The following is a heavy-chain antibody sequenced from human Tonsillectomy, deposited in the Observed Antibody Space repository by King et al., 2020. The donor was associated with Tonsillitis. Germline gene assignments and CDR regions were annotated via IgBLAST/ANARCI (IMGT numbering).Heavy chain of an antibody. CDR1: GGTFSSYA. J-gene: IGHJ4*02. V-gene: IGHV1-69*01. D-gene: IGHD2-2*01. CDR3: ARGYCSSTSCSYFDS. Sequence: QLVQSGAEVKKPGSSVKVSCKASGGTFSSYAISWVRQAPGQGLEWMGGILPICYSVNYAQNFQGKFTITADESTPTAYMELSSLRSEDTAVYYCARGYCSSTSCSYFDSWGQGTLVTVSS. CDR2: ILPICYSV.